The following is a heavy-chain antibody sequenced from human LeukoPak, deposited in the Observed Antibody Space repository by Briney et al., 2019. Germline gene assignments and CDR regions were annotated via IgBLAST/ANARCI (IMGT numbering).Heavy chain of an antibody. D-gene: IGHD3-9*01. CDR1: GFTFNTFN. J-gene: IGHJ4*02. Sequence: GGSLRLSCAASGFTFNTFNMNWVRQAPGKGLEWVSSITSGGDYIYYADSVKGRFTTSRDNAKNSLSLQLNSLRVEDTAVYYSARGHYDVLAASYKWTPDYWGQGTLVTVSS. CDR2: ITSGGDYI. V-gene: IGHV3-21*01. CDR3: ARGHYDVLAASYKWTPDY.